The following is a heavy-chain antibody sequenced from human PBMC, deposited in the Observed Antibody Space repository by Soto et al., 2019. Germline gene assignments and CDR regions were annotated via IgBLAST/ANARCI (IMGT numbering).Heavy chain of an antibody. Sequence: ASVKVSCKASGYTFTGYYMHWVRQAPGQGLEWMGWINPNSGGTNYAQKFQGRVTMTRDTSISTAYMELSRLRSDDTAVYYCASYYYDSSGYYPAGYWGQGTMVTVSS. CDR3: ASYYYDSSGYYPAGY. J-gene: IGHJ4*02. CDR1: GYTFTGYY. CDR2: INPNSGGT. V-gene: IGHV1-2*02. D-gene: IGHD3-22*01.